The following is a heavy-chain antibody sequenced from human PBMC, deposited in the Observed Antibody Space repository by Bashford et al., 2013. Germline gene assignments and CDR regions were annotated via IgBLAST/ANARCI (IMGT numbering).Heavy chain of an antibody. CDR1: VAPSAILVTT. CDR3: ARHGIAAAGRWFDP. Sequence: SETLSLTCTVSVAPSAILVTTGAGSPAPRKGLEWIGSIYLSGSTYYNPSLKSRVTISVDTSKNQFSLNLSSVTAADMAVYYCARHGIAAAGRWFDPWGQGAPVTVSS. D-gene: IGHD6-13*01. CDR2: IYLSGST. J-gene: IGHJ5*02. V-gene: IGHV4-39*01.